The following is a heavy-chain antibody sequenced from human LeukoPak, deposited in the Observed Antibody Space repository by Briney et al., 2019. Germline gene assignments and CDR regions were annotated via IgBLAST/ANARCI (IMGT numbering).Heavy chain of an antibody. V-gene: IGHV1-2*02. CDR2: INPNSGGT. Sequence: GASVKVSCKASGYTFTGYYTHWVRQAPGQGLEWMGWINPNSGGTNYAQKFRDRVTMSTDTSTGTAYLDVRSLTSDDTAVYYCARDHSNWNYAPDFWGQGTLVIVSS. D-gene: IGHD1-7*01. J-gene: IGHJ4*02. CDR3: ARDHSNWNYAPDF. CDR1: GYTFTGYY.